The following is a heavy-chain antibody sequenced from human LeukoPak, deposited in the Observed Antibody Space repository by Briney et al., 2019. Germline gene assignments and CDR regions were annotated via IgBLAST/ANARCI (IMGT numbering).Heavy chain of an antibody. Sequence: ASVKVSYKASGYTFNSYGISWVRQAPGQGLEWMGWISAYNGNTNYAQKLQGRVTMTTDTSTSQDYMQLGTLISDHTAVDYCARDPQQLVGATGGGFNFWGQGTLVTVSS. CDR1: GYTFNSYG. D-gene: IGHD1-26*01. CDR3: ARDPQQLVGATGGGFNF. J-gene: IGHJ4*02. V-gene: IGHV1-18*01. CDR2: ISAYNGNT.